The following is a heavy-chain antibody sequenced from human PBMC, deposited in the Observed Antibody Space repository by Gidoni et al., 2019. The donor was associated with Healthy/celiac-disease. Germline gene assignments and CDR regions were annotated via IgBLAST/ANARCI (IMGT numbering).Heavy chain of an antibody. V-gene: IGHV3-30-3*01. CDR2: ISYDGSNK. D-gene: IGHD4-17*01. CDR3: ARDRTVTTNIDY. CDR1: GFTFSSYA. J-gene: IGHJ4*02. Sequence: QVQLVESGGGVVQPGRSLRLSCAASGFTFSSYAMHWVRQAPGKGLEWVAVISYDGSNKYYADSVKGRFTISRDNSKNTLYLQMNSLRAEDTAVYYCARDRTVTTNIDYWGQGTLVTVSS.